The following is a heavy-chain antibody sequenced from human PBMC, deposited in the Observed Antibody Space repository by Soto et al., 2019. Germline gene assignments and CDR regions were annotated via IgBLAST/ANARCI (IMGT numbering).Heavy chain of an antibody. D-gene: IGHD4-17*01. CDR2: LSYDEVNK. Sequence: QVHLVESGGGVVQPGNSLSLSCSASGFTLSSYGMHWVRQAPGKGLEWVAVLSYDEVNKNYVDSVKGRFTISRDNSKNTLYLQMNSLRAEDTAVYFCARMRAYAFDYSGQGTLVTVSS. CDR3: ARMRAYAFDY. V-gene: IGHV3-30*03. CDR1: GFTLSSYG. J-gene: IGHJ4*02.